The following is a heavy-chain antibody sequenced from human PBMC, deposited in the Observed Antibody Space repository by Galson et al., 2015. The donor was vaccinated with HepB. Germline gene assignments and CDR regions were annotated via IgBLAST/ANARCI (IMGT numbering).Heavy chain of an antibody. CDR2: ISYDGSNK. J-gene: IGHJ4*02. Sequence: SLRLSCAASGFTFSSYATHWVRQAPGKGLEWVAVISYDGSNKYYADSVKGRFTISRDNSKNTLYLQMNSLRAEDTAVYYCARDGYGLLLYFFDYWGQGTLVTVSS. D-gene: IGHD2-2*02. CDR3: ARDGYGLLLYFFDY. V-gene: IGHV3-30-3*01. CDR1: GFTFSSYA.